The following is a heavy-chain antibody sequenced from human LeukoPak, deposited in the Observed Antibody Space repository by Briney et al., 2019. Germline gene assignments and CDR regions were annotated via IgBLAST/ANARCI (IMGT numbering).Heavy chain of an antibody. D-gene: IGHD1-26*01. V-gene: IGHV4-59*01. CDR3: AREGGSYPWSFDY. Sequence: SETLSLXCTVSGGSISSYYWSWIRQPPGKGLEWIGYIYYSGSTNYNPSLKSRVTISVDTSKNQFSLKLSSVTAADTAVYYCAREGGSYPWSFDYWGQGTLVTVSS. J-gene: IGHJ4*02. CDR2: IYYSGST. CDR1: GGSISSYY.